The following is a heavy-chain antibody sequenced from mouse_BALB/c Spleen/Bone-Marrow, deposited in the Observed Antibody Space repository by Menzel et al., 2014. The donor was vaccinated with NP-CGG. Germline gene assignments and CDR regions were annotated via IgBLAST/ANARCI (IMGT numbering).Heavy chain of an antibody. D-gene: IGHD4-1*01. CDR1: GFNIKDTY. Sequence: EVQLQQSGAELVKLGASVKLSCTASGFNIKDTYMHWVKQRPEQGLEWIGRIDPASDYTQFDSKFQGKATITADTSSNTAYLQLSSLTSEDTAVYYCATLTGTFDYWGQGTTLTVSS. CDR2: IDPASDYT. CDR3: ATLTGTFDY. V-gene: IGHV14-3*02. J-gene: IGHJ2*01.